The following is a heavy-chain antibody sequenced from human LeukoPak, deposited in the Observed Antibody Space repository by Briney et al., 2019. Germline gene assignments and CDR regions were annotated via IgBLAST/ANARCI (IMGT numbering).Heavy chain of an antibody. CDR1: GDSVSTNSAA. CDR2: TYYMSKWYN. CDR3: ARGEYNDGAYWFDP. V-gene: IGHV6-1*01. J-gene: IGHJ5*02. D-gene: IGHD5-18*01. Sequence: SQTLSLTCAIPGDSVSTNSAAWNWIRQSPSRGLECLGRTYYMSKWYNDYAVSVKSRVTINPDTSKNQFSLQLNSVTPEDTAVYYCARGEYNDGAYWFDPWGQGILVTVSS.